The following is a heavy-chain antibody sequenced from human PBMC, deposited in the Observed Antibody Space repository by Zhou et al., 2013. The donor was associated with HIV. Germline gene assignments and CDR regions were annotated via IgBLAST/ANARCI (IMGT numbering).Heavy chain of an antibody. CDR1: GYTFTGYY. CDR3: ARVPFDCSSTSCYIGDWYFDL. J-gene: IGHJ2*01. D-gene: IGHD2-2*02. CDR2: INPNSGGT. Sequence: QVQLVQSGAEVKKPGASVKVSCKASGYTFTGYYMHWVRQAPGQGLEWMGWINPNSGGTNYAQKFQGRVTMTRDTSISTAYMEVSRLRSDDTAVYYCARVPFDCSSTSCYIGDWYFDLWAVAPWSLSPQ. V-gene: IGHV1-2*02.